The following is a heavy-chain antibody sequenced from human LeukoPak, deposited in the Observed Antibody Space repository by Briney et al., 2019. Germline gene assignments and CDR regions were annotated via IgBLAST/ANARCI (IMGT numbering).Heavy chain of an antibody. Sequence: GGSLRLSCAASGVTFANYAMTWVRQAPGKGLEWVSGISISGGSTDYADSVKGRFTISRDNSKNTLYLQMNSLRAEDTAVYYCAKVPAGNKVEYWGQGTLVTVSS. CDR3: AKVPAGNKVEY. CDR2: ISISGGST. D-gene: IGHD6-19*01. CDR1: GVTFANYA. J-gene: IGHJ4*02. V-gene: IGHV3-23*01.